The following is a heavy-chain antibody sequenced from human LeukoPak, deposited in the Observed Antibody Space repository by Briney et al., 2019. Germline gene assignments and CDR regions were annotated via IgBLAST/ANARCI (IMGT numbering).Heavy chain of an antibody. CDR3: ARLSNDWSLDY. CDR2: IWPGDSAT. CDR1: GYSFTTYW. Sequence: GESLKISCKGSGYSFTTYWIAWVRQMPGKGLEWMGIIWPGDSATRYSPSFQGQVTFSVDKSISTAYHQCSSLKASDAAVYYCARLSNDWSLDYWGQGTLVTVSS. V-gene: IGHV5-51*01. D-gene: IGHD3-9*01. J-gene: IGHJ4*02.